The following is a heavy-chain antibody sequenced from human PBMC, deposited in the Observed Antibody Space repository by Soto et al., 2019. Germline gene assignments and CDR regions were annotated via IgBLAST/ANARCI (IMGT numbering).Heavy chain of an antibody. D-gene: IGHD2-2*01. CDR1: GFTFSDYY. V-gene: IGHV3-11*01. CDR3: ARGEGGYCSSITCPTFDY. CDR2: INSGGTNI. J-gene: IGHJ4*02. Sequence: QVQLVESGGGLAKPGGSLRLSCAASGFTFSDYYMSWIRQAPGKGLEWVSYINSGGTNIYYAGSVKGRFTISRDNAKNSPYLQMNSLRVEDTAAYYCARGEGGYCSSITCPTFDYWGQGTLVTVSP.